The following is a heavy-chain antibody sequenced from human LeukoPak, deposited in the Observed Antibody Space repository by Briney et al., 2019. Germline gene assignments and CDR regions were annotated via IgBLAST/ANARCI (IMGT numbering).Heavy chain of an antibody. CDR2: ISASGHST. J-gene: IGHJ4*02. V-gene: IGHV3-23*01. D-gene: IGHD6-19*01. CDR1: GFTFSSYS. Sequence: PGGSLKLSCTASGFTFSSYSMAWVRQAPGKGQEWVSGISASGHSTNHADSVRGRFTITRDSSKNTLLLQMDSLTADDTAVYYCATRGSGRYYFDHWGQGALVTVSS. CDR3: ATRGSGRYYFDH.